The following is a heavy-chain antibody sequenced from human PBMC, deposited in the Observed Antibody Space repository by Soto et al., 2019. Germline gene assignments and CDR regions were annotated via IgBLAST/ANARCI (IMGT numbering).Heavy chain of an antibody. J-gene: IGHJ4*02. D-gene: IGHD6-19*01. CDR2: VYYTGST. V-gene: IGHV4-59*01. CDR1: GGSISGSY. CDR3: ARSVAVPGAHIDY. Sequence: SETLSLTCSVSGGSISGSYWSWIRQSPGKGLEWLGYVYYTGSTNYSPSLRSRVSISVDTSKNEFSLRLSSVTAADTAVYFCARSVAVPGAHIDYWGQGTQVTVSS.